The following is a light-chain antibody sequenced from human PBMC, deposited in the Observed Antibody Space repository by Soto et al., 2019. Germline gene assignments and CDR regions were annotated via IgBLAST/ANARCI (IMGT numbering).Light chain of an antibody. CDR3: QPYNNWPWT. J-gene: IGKJ1*01. Sequence: EIVMTQSPATLSVSPGGRATLSCTAGQSISGPLGWYPPKPGQAPRLLIHGASTRAPGFPARFSGSGSGTDFNLNIRRLQSEDFAVYYCQPYNNWPWTFGQGTQVDIK. CDR1: QSISGP. V-gene: IGKV3-15*01. CDR2: GAS.